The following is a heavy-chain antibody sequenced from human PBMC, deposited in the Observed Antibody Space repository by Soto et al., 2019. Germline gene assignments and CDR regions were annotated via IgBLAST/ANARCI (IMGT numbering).Heavy chain of an antibody. CDR1: GYTFTIYG. Sequence: QVQLVQSGAEVKKPGASVKVSCKASGYTFTIYGISWVRQAPGQGLEWLGWISGCNGNTDYAQNLQDRATLTTDASTSSVQMVLRSLRSDDTAVYSCARVDYYDSSGYSGYWGQGTLITVSS. J-gene: IGHJ4*02. D-gene: IGHD3-22*01. CDR3: ARVDYYDSSGYSGY. CDR2: ISGCNGNT. V-gene: IGHV1-18*04.